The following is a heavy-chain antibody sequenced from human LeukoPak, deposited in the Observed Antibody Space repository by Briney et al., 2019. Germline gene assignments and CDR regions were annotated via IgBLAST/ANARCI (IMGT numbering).Heavy chain of an antibody. J-gene: IGHJ6*03. Sequence: PSETLSLTCSVSGGSISSYYWSWIRQPPGKGLEWIGYIFHSGSTNYNPSLKSRVTISVDTSKNQFSLKLRSVTAADTAVYFCARVVSLITMVRGVVNPYYYYMDVWDKGTTVTVSS. CDR1: GGSISSYY. CDR3: ARVVSLITMVRGVVNPYYYYMDV. CDR2: IFHSGST. D-gene: IGHD3-10*01. V-gene: IGHV4-59*01.